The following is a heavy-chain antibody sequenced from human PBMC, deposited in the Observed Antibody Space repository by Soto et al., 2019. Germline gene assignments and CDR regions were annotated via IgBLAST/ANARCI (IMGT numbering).Heavy chain of an antibody. CDR2: IYYSGST. Sequence: SETLSLTCAVSDYSISNGYYWGWIRQPPGKGLEWIGYIYYSGSTNYNPSLKSRVTISVDTSKNQFSLKLSSVTAADTAVYYCATYVWGSYRYTNWFDPWGQGTLVTVSS. D-gene: IGHD3-16*02. CDR3: ATYVWGSYRYTNWFDP. V-gene: IGHV4-38-2*01. J-gene: IGHJ5*02. CDR1: DYSISNGYY.